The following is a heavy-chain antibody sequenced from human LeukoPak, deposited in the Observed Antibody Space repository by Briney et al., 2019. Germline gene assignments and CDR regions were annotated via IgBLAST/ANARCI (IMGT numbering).Heavy chain of an antibody. Sequence: GGSLRLSCAASGFTFSGYEMNWVRQAPGKGLEWVSYISRSGTIISYADSVKGRFTFSRDNAKNSLYLQMNSLRAEDTAVYYCARERDDYYFDYWGQGTLVTVSS. J-gene: IGHJ4*02. V-gene: IGHV3-48*03. D-gene: IGHD3-3*01. CDR3: ARERDDYYFDY. CDR1: GFTFSGYE. CDR2: ISRSGTII.